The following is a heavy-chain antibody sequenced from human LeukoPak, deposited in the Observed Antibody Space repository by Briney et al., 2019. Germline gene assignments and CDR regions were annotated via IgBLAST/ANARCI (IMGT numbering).Heavy chain of an antibody. D-gene: IGHD1-26*01. J-gene: IGHJ4*02. V-gene: IGHV3-23*01. CDR2: ISANGGGT. Sequence: GGSLRLSCAASGFTFSNYAINWVRQAPGKGLEWVSGISANGGGTYYADSVKGRFTISRDNSKNTLYLQMNSLRAEDTAVYYCAKQYGSDGYWGQGALVTVSS. CDR3: AKQYGSDGY. CDR1: GFTFSNYA.